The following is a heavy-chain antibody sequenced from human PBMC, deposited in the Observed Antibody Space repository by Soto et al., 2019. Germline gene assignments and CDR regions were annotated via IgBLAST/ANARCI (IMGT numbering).Heavy chain of an antibody. J-gene: IGHJ6*02. CDR3: ASTVGYSDGYWATDYYYYGMDV. Sequence: GGSLRLSCAASGFTVSSNYMSWVRQAPGKGLEWVSVIYSGGSTYYADSVKGRFTISSDNSKNTLYLQINSLRAEDMAVYYCASTVGYSDGYWATDYYYYGMDVWGQGTTVTVS. D-gene: IGHD5-18*01. CDR2: IYSGGST. V-gene: IGHV3-53*01. CDR1: GFTVSSNY.